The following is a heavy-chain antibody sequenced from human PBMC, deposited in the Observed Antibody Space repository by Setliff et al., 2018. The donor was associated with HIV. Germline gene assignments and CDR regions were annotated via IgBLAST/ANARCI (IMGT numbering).Heavy chain of an antibody. J-gene: IGHJ4*02. V-gene: IGHV4-59*01. CDR3: ARQGNIVVVTSFDY. CDR2: IDYRGST. Sequence: SETLSLTCTVSGGPLSSYYWNWIRQPPGKGLEWIGDIDYRGSTNYNPSLQSRVIISVDTSKNQFSLKLTSLTAADTAVYYCARQGNIVVVTSFDYWGQGTLVTVSS. D-gene: IGHD2-21*02. CDR1: GGPLSSYY.